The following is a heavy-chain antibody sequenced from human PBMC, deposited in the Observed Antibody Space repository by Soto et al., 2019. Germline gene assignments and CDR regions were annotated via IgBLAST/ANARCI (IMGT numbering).Heavy chain of an antibody. J-gene: IGHJ4*02. CDR3: ARDRDYFDY. Sequence: QVQLVESGGGVVQPGRSLRLSCAASGFTFSSYGMHWVRQAPGKGLEWVAVIWYDGSNKYYADSVKGRFTISRDNSKNTLDLQMNSLRAEDTAVYYCARDRDYFDYWGQGTLVTVSS. CDR1: GFTFSSYG. V-gene: IGHV3-33*01. CDR2: IWYDGSNK.